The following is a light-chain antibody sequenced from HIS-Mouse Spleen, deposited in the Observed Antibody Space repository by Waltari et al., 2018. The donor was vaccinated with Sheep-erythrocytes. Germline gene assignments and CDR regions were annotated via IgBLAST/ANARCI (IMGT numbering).Light chain of an antibody. CDR2: EGS. CDR1: SSHVGRYNL. Sequence: QSALTQPASVSGSPGPSITISCTGTSSHVGRYNLVSWYPQHPGKAPKLMIYEGSKRPSGVSNRFSGSKSGNTASLTISGLQAEDEADYYCCSYAGSSTPWVFGGGTKLTVL. CDR3: CSYAGSSTPWV. V-gene: IGLV2-23*01. J-gene: IGLJ3*02.